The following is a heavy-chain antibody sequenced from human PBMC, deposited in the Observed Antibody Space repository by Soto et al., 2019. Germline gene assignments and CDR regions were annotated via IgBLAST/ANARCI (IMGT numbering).Heavy chain of an antibody. CDR2: IYPGDSDT. V-gene: IGHV5-51*01. CDR3: AGGGVRGVITRTRDYYGMDV. D-gene: IGHD3-10*01. CDR1: GYRFTSYW. J-gene: IGHJ6*02. Sequence: RGESLKISCKGSGYRFTSYWSGWVRQMPGKGLEWMGIIYPGDSDTRYSPSFQGQVTISADKSISTAYLQWSSLKASDTAMYYCAGGGVRGVITRTRDYYGMDVWGQGTTVTVSS.